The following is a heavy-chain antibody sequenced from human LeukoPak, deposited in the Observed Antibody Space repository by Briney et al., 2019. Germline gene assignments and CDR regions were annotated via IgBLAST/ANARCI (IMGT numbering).Heavy chain of an antibody. Sequence: GGSLRLSCVTSGFSFSTYSMSWVRQSPGKGLEWVSAITRSSNSIYYADAVKGRFTISRDNAERSVYLQMNSLRVEDTAIYYCTSELYFSDGSGLWGPGTVVTVSS. CDR3: TSELYFSDGSGL. D-gene: IGHD3-22*01. CDR1: GFSFSTYS. V-gene: IGHV3-21*01. CDR2: ITRSSNSI. J-gene: IGHJ3*01.